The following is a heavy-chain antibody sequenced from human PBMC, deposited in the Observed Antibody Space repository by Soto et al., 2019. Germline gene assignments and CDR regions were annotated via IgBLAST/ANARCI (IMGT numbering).Heavy chain of an antibody. D-gene: IGHD2-2*01. J-gene: IGHJ5*02. CDR2: IYHSGST. CDR3: ARDNWEFQLLHWFDP. CDR1: DYSIRSGYY. Sequence: SETLSLTCAVSDYSIRSGYYWGWIRQPPGKGLEWIGSIYHSGSTFYKPSLKSRVTISIDTSKNQFSLRLSSVTAADTAVYYCARDNWEFQLLHWFDPWGQGTLVTVSS. V-gene: IGHV4-38-2*02.